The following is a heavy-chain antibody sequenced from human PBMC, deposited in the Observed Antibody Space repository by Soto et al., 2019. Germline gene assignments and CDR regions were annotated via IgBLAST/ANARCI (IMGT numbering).Heavy chain of an antibody. V-gene: IGHV3-72*01. CDR2: SRDKPQGYST. CDR1: GFTLSDHY. CDR3: VRATYFSDSSGYTRCLDY. D-gene: IGHD3-22*01. Sequence: EVQLVESGGGLVQPGGSLRLSCAGSGFTLSDHYIDWVRQAPGKGRGWVGRSRDKPQGYSTAYAASVKGRFTTSRDESKNSAYLQMNSLKTEDTAVYYCVRATYFSDSSGYTRCLDYWGQGTLVTVSS. J-gene: IGHJ4*02.